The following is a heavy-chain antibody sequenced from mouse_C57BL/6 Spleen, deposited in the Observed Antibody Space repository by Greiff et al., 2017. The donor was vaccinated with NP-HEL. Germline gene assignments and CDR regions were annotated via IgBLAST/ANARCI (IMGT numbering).Heavy chain of an antibody. Sequence: QVQLQQPGAELVKPGASVKLSCKASGYTFTSYWMQWVKQRPGQGLEWIGEIDPSDSYSNYNQKFKGKATLTEDTSSSTAYMQLSSLTSEDSAVYYCARVLGYYSNPYDGMDYWGQGTSVTVSS. J-gene: IGHJ4*01. V-gene: IGHV1-50*01. CDR1: GYTFTSYW. CDR2: IDPSDSYS. CDR3: ARVLGYYSNPYDGMDY. D-gene: IGHD2-5*01.